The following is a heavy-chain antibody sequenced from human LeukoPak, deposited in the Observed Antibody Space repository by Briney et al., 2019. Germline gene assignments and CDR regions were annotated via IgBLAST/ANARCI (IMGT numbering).Heavy chain of an antibody. CDR2: IKSKTDGGTT. J-gene: IGHJ4*02. V-gene: IGHV3-15*01. D-gene: IGHD3-22*01. Sequence: GGSLRLSCAASGFTFSNAWMSWVRQAPGKGLEWVGRIKSKTDGGTTDYAAPVKGRFTISRDDSKNTLYLQMNSLKIEDTAVYYCTTDTHYYDSSGYYYFAYWGQGTLVTVSS. CDR3: TTDTHYYDSSGYYYFAY. CDR1: GFTFSNAW.